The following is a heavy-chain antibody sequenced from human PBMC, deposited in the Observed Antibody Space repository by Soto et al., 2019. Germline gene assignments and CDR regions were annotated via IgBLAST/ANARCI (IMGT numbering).Heavy chain of an antibody. Sequence: QVQLVQSGAEVKKPGASVKVSCKASGYTFTSYGISWVRQAPGQGLEWMGCLSAYNGNTNYAQKLQGRVTMPKDTTKSPDYMELRSVRSDDTAVYYCAVDFWSGYGHGPDYWGQGTLVTVSS. V-gene: IGHV1-18*01. D-gene: IGHD3-3*01. CDR1: GYTFTSYG. CDR3: AVDFWSGYGHGPDY. CDR2: LSAYNGNT. J-gene: IGHJ4*02.